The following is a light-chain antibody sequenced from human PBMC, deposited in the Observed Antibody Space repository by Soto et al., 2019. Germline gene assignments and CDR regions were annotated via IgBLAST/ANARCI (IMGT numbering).Light chain of an antibody. CDR3: CSYAGTYTWV. CDR2: DVN. Sequence: QSVLTQPRSVSGSPGQSVTISCTGTSSDVGGYNYVSWYQQHPGKAPKLMISDVNKRPSGVPDRFSGSKSGNTASLTISGLHAEDEADYYCCSYAGTYTWVFGGGTKVTVL. CDR1: SSDVGGYNY. V-gene: IGLV2-11*01. J-gene: IGLJ3*02.